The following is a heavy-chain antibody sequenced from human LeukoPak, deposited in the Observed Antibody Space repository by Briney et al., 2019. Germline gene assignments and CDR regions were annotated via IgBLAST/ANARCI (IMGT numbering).Heavy chain of an antibody. D-gene: IGHD3-22*01. Sequence: SETLSLTCTVSGGSVSSGSYYWSWIRQPPGKGLEWIGYIYDSGSTNYSPSLESRVTISVDTSKNQFSLKLSSVTAADTAVYYCARDPSGYFNYWGQGTLVTVSS. CDR3: ARDPSGYFNY. J-gene: IGHJ4*02. CDR1: GGSVSSGSYY. CDR2: IYDSGST. V-gene: IGHV4-61*01.